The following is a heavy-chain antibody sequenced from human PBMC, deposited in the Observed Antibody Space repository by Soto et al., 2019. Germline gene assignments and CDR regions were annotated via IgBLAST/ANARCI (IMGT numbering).Heavy chain of an antibody. CDR3: ARGEGSSRYYYYGMDF. J-gene: IGHJ6*02. V-gene: IGHV6-1*01. CDR1: GDSVSSNSAA. D-gene: IGHD6-13*01. Sequence: SQTLSLTCAISGDSVSSNSAAWNWIRQSPSRGLEWLGRTYYRSKWYNDYAVSVKSRITINPDTSKNQFSLQLNSVTPEDTAVYYCARGEGSSRYYYYGMDFWGQGTTVTVSS. CDR2: TYYRSKWYN.